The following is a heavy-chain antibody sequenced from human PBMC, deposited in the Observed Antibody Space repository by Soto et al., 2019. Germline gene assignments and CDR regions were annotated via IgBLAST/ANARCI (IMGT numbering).Heavy chain of an antibody. CDR2: IYYSGST. V-gene: IGHV4-39*01. CDR3: ARWTRYSDIWGYFDY. D-gene: IGHD6-13*01. Sequence: QLQLRESGPGLVKPSETLSLTCTVSGGSISSSSYYWGWIRQPPGKGLEWIGSIYYSGSTYYNPSLKSRVTISVDTSKNQFSLKLSSVTAADTAVYYCARWTRYSDIWGYFDYWGQRTLVTVSS. CDR1: GGSISSSSYY. J-gene: IGHJ4*02.